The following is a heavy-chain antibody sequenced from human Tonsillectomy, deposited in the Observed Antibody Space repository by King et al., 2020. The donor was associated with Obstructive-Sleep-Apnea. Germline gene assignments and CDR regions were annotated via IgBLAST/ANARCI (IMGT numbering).Heavy chain of an antibody. V-gene: IGHV1-46*01. D-gene: IGHD3-22*01. Sequence: VQLVESGAEVKKPGASVKVSCKASGYTFINYYMHWVRQAPGQGLEWMGVINPSDETTSYAQKFQGRVTMTSDTSTSTVYMELSSLRSEDTAVYYCARGHLTYYYDSSGDSPDYWDQGTLVTVSA. CDR2: INPSDETT. CDR3: ARGHLTYYYDSSGDSPDY. CDR1: GYTFINYY. J-gene: IGHJ4*02.